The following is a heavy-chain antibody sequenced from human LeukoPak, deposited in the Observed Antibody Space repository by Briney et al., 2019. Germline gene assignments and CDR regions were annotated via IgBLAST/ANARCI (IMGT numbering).Heavy chain of an antibody. CDR2: IYSGGST. Sequence: PGGSLRLSCAASGFTVSSNYMSWVRQAPGKGLEWFSVIYSGGSTYYADSVKGRFSISRDNSKNTLYLQMNSLRAEDTAVYYCARSPSYYDSSGYYAYYYYGMDVWGQGTTVTVSS. CDR1: GFTVSSNY. D-gene: IGHD3-22*01. V-gene: IGHV3-66*01. J-gene: IGHJ6*02. CDR3: ARSPSYYDSSGYYAYYYYGMDV.